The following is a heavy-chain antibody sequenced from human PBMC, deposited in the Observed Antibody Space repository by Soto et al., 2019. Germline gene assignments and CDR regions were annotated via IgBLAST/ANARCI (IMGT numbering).Heavy chain of an antibody. D-gene: IGHD3-10*01. CDR3: ARESYYGSGATVVAY. J-gene: IGHJ4*02. CDR2: IYYSGTT. Sequence: PSETLSLTCTVSGGSISGYYWSWIRQPPGKGLEWIGYIYYSGTTSYNPSLNSRATMSVDTSKNQFSLKVNSVTAADTAVYYCARESYYGSGATVVAYWGQGTLVTVS. CDR1: GGSISGYY. V-gene: IGHV4-59*01.